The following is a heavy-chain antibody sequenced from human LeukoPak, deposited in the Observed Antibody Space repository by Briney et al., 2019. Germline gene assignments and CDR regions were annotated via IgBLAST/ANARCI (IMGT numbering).Heavy chain of an antibody. D-gene: IGHD6-19*01. CDR3: ARDLKRGYSSGRYSWGTGSSNDY. J-gene: IGHJ4*02. V-gene: IGHV1-18*01. CDR1: GYTFTSYG. Sequence: ASVKVSCKASGYTFTSYGISWVRQAPGQGLEWMGWISGYNGNTNYAQKLQGRVTMTTDTSTSAAYMELRSLRSDDTAVYYCARDLKRGYSSGRYSWGTGSSNDYWGQGTLVTVSS. CDR2: ISGYNGNT.